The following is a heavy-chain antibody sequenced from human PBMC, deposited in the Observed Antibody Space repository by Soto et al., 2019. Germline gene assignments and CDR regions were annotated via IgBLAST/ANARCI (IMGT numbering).Heavy chain of an antibody. D-gene: IGHD5-12*01. CDR1: GGSFSGYY. Sequence: SETLSLTCAVYGGSFSGYYWSWIRQPPGKGLEWIGEINHSGSTNYNPSLKSRVTISVDTSKNQFSLKLSSVTAADTAVYYCASRGDLVASHYYYGMDVWDQGTTVTVSS. CDR2: INHSGST. J-gene: IGHJ6*02. V-gene: IGHV4-34*01. CDR3: ASRGDLVASHYYYGMDV.